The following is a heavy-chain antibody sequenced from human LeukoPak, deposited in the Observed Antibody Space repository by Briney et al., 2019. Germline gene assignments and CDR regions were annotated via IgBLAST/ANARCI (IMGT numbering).Heavy chain of an antibody. CDR1: GYTFTSYD. D-gene: IGHD3-22*01. Sequence: ASVKVSCKASGYTFTSYDINWVRQATGQGLEWMGWMNPNSGNTGYAQKFQGRVTMTRNTSISTAYMQLSSLRSEDTAVYYCAVYYYDSSGYYYLHYWGQGTLVTVSS. V-gene: IGHV1-8*01. CDR3: AVYYYDSSGYYYLHY. CDR2: MNPNSGNT. J-gene: IGHJ4*02.